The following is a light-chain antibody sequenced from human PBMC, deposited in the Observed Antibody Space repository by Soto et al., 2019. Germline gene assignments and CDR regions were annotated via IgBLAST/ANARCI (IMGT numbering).Light chain of an antibody. CDR1: QTINRW. J-gene: IGKJ4*01. Sequence: DIQMTQSPSTLSASVGDRVTLTGRASQTINRWLAWYQQRPGKAPKLLIHKASTVEGGIPSRFSGSASGTEFTLTISSLQPDDFATYYCLHYNSYPLTFGGGTKVELK. CDR2: KAS. CDR3: LHYNSYPLT. V-gene: IGKV1-5*03.